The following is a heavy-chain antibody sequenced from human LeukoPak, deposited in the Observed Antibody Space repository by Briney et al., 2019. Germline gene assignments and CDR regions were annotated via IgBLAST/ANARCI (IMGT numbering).Heavy chain of an antibody. CDR1: GFTFDDYA. V-gene: IGHV3-9*01. CDR2: ISWNSGSI. D-gene: IGHD3-10*01. J-gene: IGHJ4*02. CDR3: AKDMALLWFGELSWFDY. Sequence: GGSLRLSCAASGFTFDDYAVPWVRQAPGKGLEWVSGISWNSGSIGYADSVKGRFTISRDNAKNSLYLQMNSLRAEDTALYYCAKDMALLWFGELSWFDYWGQGTLVTVSS.